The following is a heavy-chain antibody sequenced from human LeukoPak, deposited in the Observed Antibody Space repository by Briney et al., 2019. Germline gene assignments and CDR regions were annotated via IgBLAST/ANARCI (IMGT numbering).Heavy chain of an antibody. CDR1: GYTFTGYG. J-gene: IGHJ4*02. D-gene: IGHD6-19*01. CDR3: ARGEGGAVAYYFDY. Sequence: ASVKVSCKASGYTFTGYGISWVRRAPGQGLEWMGWISTYNDNTNYAQKLQGRVTMTTDTSTSTAYMELRSLRSDDTAVYYCARGEGGAVAYYFDYWGQGTLVTVSS. V-gene: IGHV1-18*01. CDR2: ISTYNDNT.